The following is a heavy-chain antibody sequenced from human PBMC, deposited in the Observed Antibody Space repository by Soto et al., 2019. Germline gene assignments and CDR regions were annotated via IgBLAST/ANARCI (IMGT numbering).Heavy chain of an antibody. V-gene: IGHV3-7*01. CDR1: GYSISTYW. CDR2: VKQAGSEE. J-gene: IGHJ4*02. D-gene: IGHD5-18*01. Sequence: GGSLRLSCAASGYSISTYWMSWVRQAPGKGLEWVANVKQAGSEEYYADSVKGRFTISRDNAKNSLYLQMNSLRAEDTAVYYCAALDTAMVKTAGYWGQGT. CDR3: AALDTAMVKTAGY.